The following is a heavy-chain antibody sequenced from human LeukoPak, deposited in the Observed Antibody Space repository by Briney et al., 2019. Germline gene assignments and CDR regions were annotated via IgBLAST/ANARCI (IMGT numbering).Heavy chain of an antibody. CDR3: VRGGYDFASGYYPSR. J-gene: IGHJ4*02. CDR2: LNPSVGST. Sequence: ASVNVSCKASGYTFTTYYMNWARQARGQGFEWMGILNPSVGSTSYAQKFQDRVTMARDTSTSTVYMELSSLRFEDTAVYYCVRGGYDFASGYYPSRWGQGTLVTVSS. D-gene: IGHD3-3*01. V-gene: IGHV1-46*01. CDR1: GYTFTTYY.